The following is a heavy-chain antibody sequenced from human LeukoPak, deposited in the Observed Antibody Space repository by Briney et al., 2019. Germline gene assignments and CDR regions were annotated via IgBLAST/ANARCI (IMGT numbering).Heavy chain of an antibody. Sequence: QPGGSLRLSCAASGFTVSSNYMSWVRQAPGKGLEWVSVIYSGGSTYYADSVKGRFTISRDNSKNTLCLQMNSLRAEDTAVYYCARVGLYGGNWFDPWGQGTLVTVSS. CDR1: GFTVSSNY. J-gene: IGHJ5*02. CDR2: IYSGGST. D-gene: IGHD4/OR15-4a*01. V-gene: IGHV3-66*01. CDR3: ARVGLYGGNWFDP.